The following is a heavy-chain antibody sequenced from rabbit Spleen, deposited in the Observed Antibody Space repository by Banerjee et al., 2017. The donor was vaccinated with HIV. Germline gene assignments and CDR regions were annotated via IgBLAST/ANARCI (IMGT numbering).Heavy chain of an antibody. CDR1: GLTINNIYY. CDR2: IYASSSGST. V-gene: IGHV1S45*01. J-gene: IGHJ4*01. CDR3: ASGYSDVYFDL. D-gene: IGHD1-1*01. Sequence: QEQLVESGGGLVQPEGSLTLTCTASGLTINNIYYMCCVRQAPGKGLEWIACIYASSSGSTWYASWVNGRFTISKTSSTTVTLQMTSLTAADTATYFCASGYSDVYFDLWGPGTLVTVS.